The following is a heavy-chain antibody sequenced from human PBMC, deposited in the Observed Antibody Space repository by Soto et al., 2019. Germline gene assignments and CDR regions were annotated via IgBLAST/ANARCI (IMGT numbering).Heavy chain of an antibody. CDR2: ISYDGSNK. J-gene: IGHJ4*02. Sequence: GGSLRLSCAASGFTFSSYGMHWVRQAPGKGLEWVAVISYDGSNKYYAGSVKGRFTISRDNSKNTLYLQMNSLRAEDTAVYYCAKDYSNNLYYFDYWGQGTLVTVSS. CDR1: GFTFSSYG. V-gene: IGHV3-30*18. CDR3: AKDYSNNLYYFDY. D-gene: IGHD4-4*01.